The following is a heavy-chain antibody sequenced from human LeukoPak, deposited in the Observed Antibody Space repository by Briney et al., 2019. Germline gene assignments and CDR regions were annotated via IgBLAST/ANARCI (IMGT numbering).Heavy chain of an antibody. CDR2: ISSSGSTI. CDR3: AELGITMIGGV. D-gene: IGHD3-10*02. J-gene: IGHJ6*04. Sequence: GGSLRLSRAASGFTFSSYEMNWVRQAPGKGLEWVSYISSSGSTIYYADSVKGRFTISRDNAKNSLYLQMNSLRAEDAAVYYCAELGITMIGGVWGKGTTVTISS. V-gene: IGHV3-48*03. CDR1: GFTFSSYE.